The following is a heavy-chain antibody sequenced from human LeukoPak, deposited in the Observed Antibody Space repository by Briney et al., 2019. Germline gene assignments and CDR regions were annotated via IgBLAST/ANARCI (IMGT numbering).Heavy chain of an antibody. Sequence: PGGSLRLSCAASGFTFRTYTMNWVRQAPGKRLEWVSSISSDSRYIYYADSVKGRFTISRDNAQNSLYLQMNSLRAEDTAVYYCAREPDYGDYGDYFDYWGQGTLVTVSS. J-gene: IGHJ4*02. CDR3: AREPDYGDYGDYFDY. D-gene: IGHD4-17*01. V-gene: IGHV3-21*01. CDR2: ISSDSRYI. CDR1: GFTFRTYT.